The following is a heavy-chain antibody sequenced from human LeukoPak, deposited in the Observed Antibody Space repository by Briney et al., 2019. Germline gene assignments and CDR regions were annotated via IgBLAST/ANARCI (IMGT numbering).Heavy chain of an antibody. CDR3: ARDPYSSSWGDFDH. D-gene: IGHD6-13*01. CDR2: IYYSGST. CDR1: GGSISSYY. V-gene: IGHV4-59*01. J-gene: IGHJ2*01. Sequence: KPSETQTVLCTVSGGSISSYYRSWIRQPPGKGLEWIGYIYYSGSTNYNPSLKSRVAISVDTSKNQFSLKLSSVTAADTAVYYCARDPYSSSWGDFDHRGRGSMVTVSS.